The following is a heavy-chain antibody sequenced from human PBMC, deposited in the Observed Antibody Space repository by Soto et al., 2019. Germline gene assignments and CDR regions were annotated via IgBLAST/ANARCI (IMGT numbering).Heavy chain of an antibody. D-gene: IGHD2-2*01. J-gene: IGHJ4*02. V-gene: IGHV3-30*18. CDR1: GFTSSNYD. CDR3: AKDFYTVRVPAAPRPHYFDF. Sequence: QVQLVESGGGVVQPGRSLRLSCAASGFTSSNYDMHWVRQAPGEGLEWVAVLSFDGTSKNYADSVKGRFTISRDNSKNTLFLQMNSLRTEDTAVYFCAKDFYTVRVPAAPRPHYFDFWGPGTLVTVSS. CDR2: LSFDGTSK.